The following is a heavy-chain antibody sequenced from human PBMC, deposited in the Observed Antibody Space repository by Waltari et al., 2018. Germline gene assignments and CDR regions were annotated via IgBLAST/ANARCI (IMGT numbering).Heavy chain of an antibody. J-gene: IGHJ4*02. Sequence: QLQLQESGPGLVKPSETLSLTCTVSGGPISSSSYYWGWIRQPPGKGLEWIGSIYYSGSTYYNPSLKSRVTISVDTSKNQFSLKLSSVTAADTAVYYCARQDLSSGWYSLDYWGQGTLVTVSS. V-gene: IGHV4-39*01. CDR2: IYYSGST. D-gene: IGHD6-19*01. CDR3: ARQDLSSGWYSLDY. CDR1: GGPISSSSYY.